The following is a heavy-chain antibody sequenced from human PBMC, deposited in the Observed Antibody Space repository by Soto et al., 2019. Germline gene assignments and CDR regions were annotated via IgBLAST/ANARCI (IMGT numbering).Heavy chain of an antibody. J-gene: IGHJ4*02. V-gene: IGHV3-23*01. D-gene: IGHD3-10*01. CDR2: ISDNGGTT. CDR1: EFTFSNYA. CDR3: ARHEPYYGSGSYSGPFDY. Sequence: GGSLRLSCAASEFTFSNYAMSWVRQAPGKGLEWVSSISDNGGTTYYADSVKGRFTISRDNSKNTLYLQMNSSVTAADTAVYYCARHEPYYGSGSYSGPFDYWGQGTLVTVSS.